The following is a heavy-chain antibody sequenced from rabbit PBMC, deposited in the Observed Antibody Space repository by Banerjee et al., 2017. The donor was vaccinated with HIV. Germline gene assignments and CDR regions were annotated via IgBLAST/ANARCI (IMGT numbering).Heavy chain of an antibody. CDR2: IYPDYGST. CDR3: ARMGMLDYYGFDL. V-gene: IGHV1S7*01. CDR1: GIDFSTYD. J-gene: IGHJ6*01. D-gene: IGHD3-1*01. Sequence: QLKETGGGLVQPGGSLTLSCKASGIDFSTYDISWVRQAPGKELEWIGYIYPDYGSTDYASWVNGRFTISLDNAQNTMLLQMTSLTAADTATYFCARMGMLDYYGFDLWGPGTLVTVS.